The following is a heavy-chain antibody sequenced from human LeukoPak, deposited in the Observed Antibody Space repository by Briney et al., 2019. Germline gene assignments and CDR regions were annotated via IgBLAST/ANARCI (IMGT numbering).Heavy chain of an antibody. CDR2: IYYSGST. Sequence: SETLSLTCTVSGGSISSSSYYWGWIRQPPGKGLEWIGSIYYSGSTYYNPSLKSRVTVSLDTSKNQFSLKLSSVTAADTAVYYCARGPAGDSGYALFDYWGQGTLVTVSS. J-gene: IGHJ4*02. CDR3: ARGPAGDSGYALFDY. CDR1: GGSISSSSYY. D-gene: IGHD5-12*01. V-gene: IGHV4-39*07.